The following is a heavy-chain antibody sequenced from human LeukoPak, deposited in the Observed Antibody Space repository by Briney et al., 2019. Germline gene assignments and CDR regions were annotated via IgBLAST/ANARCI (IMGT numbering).Heavy chain of an antibody. CDR2: INQDGSEK. J-gene: IGHJ4*02. D-gene: IGHD2-15*01. V-gene: IGHV3-7*01. CDR1: RFTFSNYW. Sequence: GGSLRLSCAASRFTFSNYWMSWVRQARGKGLEWVANINQDGSEKYYADSVKGRFTISRDNSKNTLYLQMNSLRAEDTAVYYCARDKGPRGRGYFDYWGQGTLVTVSS. CDR3: ARDKGPRGRGYFDY.